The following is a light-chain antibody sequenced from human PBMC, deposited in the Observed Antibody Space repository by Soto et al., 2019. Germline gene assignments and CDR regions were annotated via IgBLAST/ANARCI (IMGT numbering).Light chain of an antibody. CDR2: EES. J-gene: IGKJ4*01. CDR3: QQVKSYPRT. V-gene: IGKV1-9*01. CDR1: QSISSY. Sequence: DIQMTQSPSSLSASVGDRVTITCRASQSISSYLAWYQQKPGNPPRLLIYEESTLHSGVPSRFSGRKVGTQFILTIDSLQPEDFATYYCQQVKSYPRTFGGGTKVDI.